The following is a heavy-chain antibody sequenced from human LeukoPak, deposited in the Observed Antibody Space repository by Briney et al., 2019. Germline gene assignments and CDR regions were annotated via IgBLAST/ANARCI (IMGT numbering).Heavy chain of an antibody. J-gene: IGHJ4*02. CDR2: INHSGST. CDR1: GGSFSSYY. D-gene: IGHD5-12*01. CDR3: ARVRWLRYYFDY. V-gene: IGHV4-34*01. Sequence: SETLSLACAVYGGSFSSYYWSWIRQPPGKGLEWIGEINHSGSTNYNPSLKSRVTISVDTSKNQFSLKLSSVTAADTAVYYCARVRWLRYYFDYWGQGTLVTVSS.